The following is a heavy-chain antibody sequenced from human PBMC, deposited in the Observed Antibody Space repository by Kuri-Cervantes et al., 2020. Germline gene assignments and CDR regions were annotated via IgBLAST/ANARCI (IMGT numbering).Heavy chain of an antibody. V-gene: IGHV3-30*19. Sequence: GGSLRLSCAVSGFTFSSFGMHWVRHSPGKGLEWVALISYDGSNKYYADSVKGRFTISRDNSKNTLYLQMNSLRAEDTAVYYCAKDPLGIAAAGSIDYWGQGTLVTVSS. D-gene: IGHD6-13*01. J-gene: IGHJ4*02. CDR1: GFTFSSFG. CDR3: AKDPLGIAAAGSIDY. CDR2: ISYDGSNK.